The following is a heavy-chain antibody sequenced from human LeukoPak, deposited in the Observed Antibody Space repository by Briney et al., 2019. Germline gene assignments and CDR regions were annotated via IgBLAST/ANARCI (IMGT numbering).Heavy chain of an antibody. J-gene: IGHJ4*02. V-gene: IGHV1-8*01. Sequence: GASVKVSCKASGYTFTSYDINWVRQATGQGLEWMGWMNPNSGNTGYAQEFQGRVTITRDTSISTAYMELSSLRSEDTAVYYCARGIFGVYYFDYWGQGTLVTVSS. CDR1: GYTFTSYD. CDR2: MNPNSGNT. D-gene: IGHD3-3*01. CDR3: ARGIFGVYYFDY.